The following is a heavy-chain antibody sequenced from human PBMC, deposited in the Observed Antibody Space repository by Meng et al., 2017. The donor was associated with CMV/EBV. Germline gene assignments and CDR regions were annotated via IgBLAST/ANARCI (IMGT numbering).Heavy chain of an antibody. V-gene: IGHV1-69*05. CDR1: GGTFSSYA. D-gene: IGHD2-15*01. Sequence: SVKVSCKASGGTFSSYAISWVRQAPGQGLEWMGGIIPIFGTANYAQKFQGRVTITTDESTSTAYMELSSLRSEDTAVYYCARGTRYCSGGSCYHLSFWFDPWGQGTLVTVSS. J-gene: IGHJ5*02. CDR2: IIPIFGTA. CDR3: ARGTRYCSGGSCYHLSFWFDP.